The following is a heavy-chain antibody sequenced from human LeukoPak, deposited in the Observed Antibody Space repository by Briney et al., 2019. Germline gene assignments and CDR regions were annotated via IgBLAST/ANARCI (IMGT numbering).Heavy chain of an antibody. CDR1: GASVRNEY. D-gene: IGHD1-14*01. CDR3: ARYDRGLFFFDD. V-gene: IGHV4-59*08. Sequence: SETLSLTCTVSGASVRNEYWSWIRQPPGKGLEWIGYIHYSGSSNYHPSLASRVTISLDTSKNQFLLKLKSVMAADTGMYHCARYDRGLFFFDDWGQGTLVTVSS. J-gene: IGHJ4*02. CDR2: IHYSGSS.